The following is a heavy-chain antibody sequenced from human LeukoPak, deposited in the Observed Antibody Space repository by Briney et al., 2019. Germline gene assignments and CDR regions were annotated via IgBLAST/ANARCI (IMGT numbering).Heavy chain of an antibody. V-gene: IGHV3-74*01. Sequence: PGGSLRLSCAASGFTFSSYWMHWVRQAPGEGLVWVSRINSDGSSTSYADSVKGRLTISRDNAKNTQYRQMNSQRAEDTALYYGARELWFRELLALDYWGQGTLVTVSS. CDR3: ARELWFRELLALDY. CDR1: GFTFSSYW. J-gene: IGHJ4*02. D-gene: IGHD3-10*01. CDR2: INSDGSST.